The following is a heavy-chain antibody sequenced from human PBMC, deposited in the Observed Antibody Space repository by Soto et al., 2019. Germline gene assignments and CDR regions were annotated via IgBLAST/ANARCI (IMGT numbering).Heavy chain of an antibody. CDR1: GGSISNHY. Sequence: SGTLSLTCSVSGGSISNHYWSWIRQPPGKGLEWIGYIYYNGNTNYNPSLKSRVTMSVDTSRNQISLKLTTVTAADTAVYYCTRANWYSEYWGQGTLVTVSS. CDR2: IYYNGNT. J-gene: IGHJ4*02. D-gene: IGHD7-27*01. V-gene: IGHV4-59*11. CDR3: TRANWYSEY.